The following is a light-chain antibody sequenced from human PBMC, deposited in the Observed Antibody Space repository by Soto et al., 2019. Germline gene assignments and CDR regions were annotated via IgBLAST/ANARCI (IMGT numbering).Light chain of an antibody. V-gene: IGLV1-40*01. J-gene: IGLJ3*02. Sequence: QSVLTQPRSVSGAPGQRVTISCTGSSSNIGAGYDVHWYQQLPGTAPKLLIYGNSNRPSGVPDRFSGSKSGTSASLAITGLQAEDDADYYCQSYDNSLSWVFGGGTKLTVL. CDR1: SSNIGAGYD. CDR3: QSYDNSLSWV. CDR2: GNS.